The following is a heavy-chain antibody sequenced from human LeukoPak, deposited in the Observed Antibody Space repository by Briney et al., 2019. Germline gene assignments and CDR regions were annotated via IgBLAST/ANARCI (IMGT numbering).Heavy chain of an antibody. CDR1: GFTFSRVA. V-gene: IGHV3-30*03. D-gene: IGHD6-25*01. Sequence: PGGSLRLSCAASGFTFSRVAMHWVRQAPGKGPEWVAVVSKDGNIERYAASVRGRLTISRDNAKNTLYLQMDSLRPAETAVYSCARDAGAATDFYYSGQRTLVTASS. CDR3: ARDAGAATDFYY. CDR2: VSKDGNIE. J-gene: IGHJ4*02.